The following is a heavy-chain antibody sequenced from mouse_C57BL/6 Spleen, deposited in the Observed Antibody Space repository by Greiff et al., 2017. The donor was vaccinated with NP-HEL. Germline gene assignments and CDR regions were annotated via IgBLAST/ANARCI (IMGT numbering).Heavy chain of an antibody. CDR2: IHPNSGST. J-gene: IGHJ4*01. CDR1: GYTFTSYW. V-gene: IGHV1-64*01. Sequence: VQLQQPGAELVKPGASVKLSCKASGYTFTSYWMHWVKQRPGQGLEWIGMIHPNSGSTNYNEKFKSKATLTVDKSSSTAYMQLSSLTSEDSAVYYCARLYDYEGDAMDYWGQGTSVTVSS. CDR3: ARLYDYEGDAMDY. D-gene: IGHD2-4*01.